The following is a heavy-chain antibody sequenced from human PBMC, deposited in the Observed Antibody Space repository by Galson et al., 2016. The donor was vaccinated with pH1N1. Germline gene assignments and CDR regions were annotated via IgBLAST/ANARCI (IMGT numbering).Heavy chain of an antibody. D-gene: IGHD2-15*01. J-gene: IGHJ6*02. CDR2: IIPIIGTT. CDR3: AREARVPATPGRYDYYGMDV. V-gene: IGHV1-69*05. Sequence: SVKVSCKASGYTFSSYAINWVRQARGQGLEWMGGIIPIIGTTKYAQKFQGRVTITTDEVTSTVYMELSSLRSEDTAVYYCAREARVPATPGRYDYYGMDVWGQGTTVIVSS. CDR1: GYTFSSYA.